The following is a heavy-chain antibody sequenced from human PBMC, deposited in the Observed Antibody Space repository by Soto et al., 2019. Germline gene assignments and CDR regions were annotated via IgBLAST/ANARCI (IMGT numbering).Heavy chain of an antibody. CDR1: GYTFTSYG. D-gene: IGHD3-3*01. V-gene: IGHV1-18*04. Sequence: ASVKVSCKASGYTFTSYGISWVRQAPGQGLEWMGWISAYNGNTNYAQKLQGRVTMTTDTSTSTAYMELRSLRSDDTAVYYCAGDGTGIRISGAGLSCFDSWGQGTLVTVSS. CDR3: AGDGTGIRISGAGLSCFDS. J-gene: IGHJ5*01. CDR2: ISAYNGNT.